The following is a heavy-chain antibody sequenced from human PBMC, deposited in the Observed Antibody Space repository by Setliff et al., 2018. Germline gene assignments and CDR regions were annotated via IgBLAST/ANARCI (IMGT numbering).Heavy chain of an antibody. J-gene: IGHJ6*03. CDR2: IYTSGST. Sequence: SETLSLTCTVSGGSISSYYWSWIRQPAGKGLEWIGRIYTSGSTNYNPSLKSRVTMSVDTSKNQFSLKLTSVTAADTAVYYCARALTVTTYLYYYYMDVWGKGTTVTVSS. CDR1: GGSISSYY. D-gene: IGHD4-4*01. V-gene: IGHV4-4*07. CDR3: ARALTVTTYLYYYYMDV.